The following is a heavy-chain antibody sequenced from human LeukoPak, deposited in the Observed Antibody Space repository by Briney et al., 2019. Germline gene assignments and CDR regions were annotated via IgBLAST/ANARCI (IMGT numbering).Heavy chain of an antibody. CDR3: AREPYSGSGYFDY. J-gene: IGHJ4*02. CDR1: GFTFTTHW. Sequence: GGSLRLSCGASGFTFTTHWIHWVRPAPGKGLVWVSRIKPDGSDTNYADSVKGRFTISRDNSKNTLYLQMNSLRAEDTAVYYCAREPYSGSGYFDYWGQGTLVTVSS. V-gene: IGHV3-74*01. D-gene: IGHD5-12*01. CDR2: IKPDGSDT.